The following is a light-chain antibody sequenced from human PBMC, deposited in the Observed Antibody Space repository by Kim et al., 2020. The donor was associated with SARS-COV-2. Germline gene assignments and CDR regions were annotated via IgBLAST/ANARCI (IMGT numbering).Light chain of an antibody. CDR1: QSINDW. CDR3: QQYTAYRT. CDR2: KAS. V-gene: IGKV1-5*03. Sequence: AASIGDRVTITCRASQSINDWLAWYQQKPGKAPKLLIYKASTLEGGVPSRFSASGSGTEFTLTISSLQPDDYAMYYCQQYTAYRTFGQGTKVDIK. J-gene: IGKJ1*01.